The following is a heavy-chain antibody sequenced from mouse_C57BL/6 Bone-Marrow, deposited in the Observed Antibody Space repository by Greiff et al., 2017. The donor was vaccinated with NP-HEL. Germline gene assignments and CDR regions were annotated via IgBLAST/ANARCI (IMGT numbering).Heavy chain of an antibody. D-gene: IGHD1-1*01. V-gene: IGHV1-50*01. CDR2: IDPSDSYT. CDR3: ARSPFTTVVSPPFDY. J-gene: IGHJ2*01. CDR1: GYTFTSYW. Sequence: QVHVKQPGAELVKPGASVKLSCKASGYTFTSYWMQWVKQRPGQGLEWIGEIDPSDSYTNYNQKFKGKATLTVDTSSSTAYMQLSSLTSEDSAVYYCARSPFTTVVSPPFDYWGQGTTLTVSS.